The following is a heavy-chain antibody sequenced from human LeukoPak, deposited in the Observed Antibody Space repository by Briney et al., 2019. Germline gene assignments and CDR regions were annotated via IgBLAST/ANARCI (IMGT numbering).Heavy chain of an antibody. D-gene: IGHD3-16*01. V-gene: IGHV3-43*01. CDR3: APGDGYFDY. CDR1: GFTFIDYS. J-gene: IGHJ4*02. Sequence: GGSLRLSCAASGFTFIDYSINWVRQVPGKGLEWVSQISWGGSSTYYADSVRGRFTISRDNNKNSLYLQMNSLRTEDTALYYCAPGDGYFDYWGQGTLVTVSS. CDR2: ISWGGSST.